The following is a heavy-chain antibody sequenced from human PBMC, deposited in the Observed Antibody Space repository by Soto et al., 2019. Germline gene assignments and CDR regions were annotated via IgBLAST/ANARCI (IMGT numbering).Heavy chain of an antibody. D-gene: IGHD2-15*01. CDR2: IWYDGSNK. CDR1: GFTFSSYG. CDR3: ARDYCSGGSCYSEGPTPSWFDP. V-gene: IGHV3-33*01. Sequence: GGSLRLSCAASGFTFSSYGMHWVRQAPGKGLEWVAVIWYDGSNKYYADSVKGRFTISRDNSKNTLYLQMNSLRAEDTAVYYCARDYCSGGSCYSEGPTPSWFDPWGQGTLVTVSS. J-gene: IGHJ5*02.